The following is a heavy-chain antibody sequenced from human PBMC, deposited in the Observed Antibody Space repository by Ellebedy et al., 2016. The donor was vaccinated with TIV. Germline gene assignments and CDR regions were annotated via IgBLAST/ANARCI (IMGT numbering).Heavy chain of an antibody. J-gene: IGHJ3*02. CDR1: GGTFSSYA. Sequence: SVKVSXXASGGTFSSYAISWVRQAPGQGLEWMGGIIPIFGTANYAQKFQGRVTITADESTSTAYMELSSLRSEDTAVYYCARGGIVVVPATHAFDIWGQGTMVTVSS. CDR3: ARGGIVVVPATHAFDI. V-gene: IGHV1-69*13. D-gene: IGHD2-2*01. CDR2: IIPIFGTA.